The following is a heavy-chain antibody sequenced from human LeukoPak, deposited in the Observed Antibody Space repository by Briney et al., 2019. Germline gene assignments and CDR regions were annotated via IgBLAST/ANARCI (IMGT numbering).Heavy chain of an antibody. CDR1: GGSISSSYYY. J-gene: IGHJ4*02. V-gene: IGHV4-39*01. CDR3: ARSRRVGWVPGE. CDR2: IYSSGTT. Sequence: PSETLSLTCTVSGGSISSSYYYWGWIRQPPGKGLEWIGTIYSSGTTNYSPSLKSRVTISIDTSKNQFSLKLSSVTAADTAVYFCARSRRVGWVPGEWGQGTLVIVSS. D-gene: IGHD3-10*01.